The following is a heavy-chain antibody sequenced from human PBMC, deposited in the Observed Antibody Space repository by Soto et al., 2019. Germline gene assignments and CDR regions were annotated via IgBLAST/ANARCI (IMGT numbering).Heavy chain of an antibody. Sequence: QVQLVESGGGVVQPGRSLRLSGAASGFTFSSYGMHWVRQAPGKGLEWVAVISHDGSNKYFADSVQGRFTISRDNSQNTLYLQMNSLRAEDTAVYYCAKHLLAVGVFLHGMDVWGKGPTVTVSS. D-gene: IGHD6-19*01. J-gene: IGHJ6*04. CDR1: GFTFSSYG. CDR2: ISHDGSNK. CDR3: AKHLLAVGVFLHGMDV. V-gene: IGHV3-30*18.